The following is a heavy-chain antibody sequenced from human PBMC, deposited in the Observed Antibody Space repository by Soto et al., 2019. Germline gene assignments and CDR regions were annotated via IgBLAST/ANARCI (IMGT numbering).Heavy chain of an antibody. CDR1: GYTFASYG. Sequence: GASVKVSCKASGYTFASYGSSWVRQAPGQGLEWMGWISAYNGNTNYAQKLQGRVTMTTDTSTSTAYMELRSLRSDDTAVYYCARVFPNYYYYYGMDVWGQGTTVTVSS. V-gene: IGHV1-18*01. CDR2: ISAYNGNT. CDR3: ARVFPNYYYYYGMDV. J-gene: IGHJ6*02.